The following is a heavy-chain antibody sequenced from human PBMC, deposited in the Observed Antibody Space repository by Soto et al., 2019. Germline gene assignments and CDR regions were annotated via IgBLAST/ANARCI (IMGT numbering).Heavy chain of an antibody. CDR2: ISPFNGNT. J-gene: IGHJ6*02. CDR1: GYTFTDYD. CDR3: ARSRYYRIRFYYYGMDV. V-gene: IGHV1-18*01. Sequence: GASVKVSCKASGYTFTDYDINWFRQATGQGLEWMGWISPFNGNTNYGQTLQGRVTLTTDTSTSTVYMELTSLRSDDTAVYYCARSRYYRIRFYYYGMDVWGQGTTVTVS. D-gene: IGHD1-26*01.